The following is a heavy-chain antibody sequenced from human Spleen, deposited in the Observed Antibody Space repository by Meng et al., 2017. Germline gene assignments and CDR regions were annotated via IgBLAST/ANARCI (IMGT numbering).Heavy chain of an antibody. J-gene: IGHJ4*02. V-gene: IGHV3-48*03. D-gene: IGHD4-17*01. Sequence: GESLKISCVASGFSLSTYEMNWVRQAPGKGLEWVSYVSSSGNTIYYADSVKGRFTISRDNAKSSVYLQMNSLRVEDTAIYCCARDKENGDSRFDSWGQGTLVTVSS. CDR1: GFSLSTYE. CDR3: ARDKENGDSRFDS. CDR2: VSSSGNTI.